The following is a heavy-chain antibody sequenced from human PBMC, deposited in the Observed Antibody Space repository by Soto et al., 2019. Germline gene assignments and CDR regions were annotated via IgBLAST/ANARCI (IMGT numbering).Heavy chain of an antibody. Sequence: SETLSLTCTVSGGSINDFAYYWGWIRQAPGKGLEWIGTVYHNENTYYNPSLKSRITISADTAKNQFSLNLRSVTAADTAIYFCARRERYYGSPGWFDPWGQGTRFTVSS. CDR2: VYHNENT. D-gene: IGHD3-16*01. CDR3: ARRERYYGSPGWFDP. V-gene: IGHV4-39*01. J-gene: IGHJ5*02. CDR1: GGSINDFAYY.